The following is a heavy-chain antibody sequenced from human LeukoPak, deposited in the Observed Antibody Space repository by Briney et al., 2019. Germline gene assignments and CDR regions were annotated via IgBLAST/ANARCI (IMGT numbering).Heavy chain of an antibody. CDR3: AKLAKYFYGSETYYFFEH. V-gene: IGHV3-23*01. CDR2: VSESGGST. CDR1: GFTFSSYA. D-gene: IGHD3-10*01. Sequence: GGSLRLSCAASGFTFSSYAMSWVRQAPGKGPEWVSGVSESGGSTYYADSVKGRFTISRDNSKNTLYLQMNSLRVEDTAVYYCAKLAKYFYGSETYYFFEHWGQGTPVTASS. J-gene: IGHJ4*02.